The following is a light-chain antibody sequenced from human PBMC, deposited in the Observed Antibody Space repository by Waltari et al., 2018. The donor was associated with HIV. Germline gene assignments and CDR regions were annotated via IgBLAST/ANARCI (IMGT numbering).Light chain of an antibody. CDR3: SSYSTLKTIL. Sequence: QSALTQPASVSGSPGQSVTISCTGGNTDIGAFDLVSWYQQRSGEATQLIIFGVTSRPSGVSSRFSGFKSGHTASLTISGLHDGDEAYYFCSSYSTLKTILFGGGTKLTV. V-gene: IGLV2-14*03. CDR1: NTDIGAFDL. CDR2: GVT. J-gene: IGLJ3*02.